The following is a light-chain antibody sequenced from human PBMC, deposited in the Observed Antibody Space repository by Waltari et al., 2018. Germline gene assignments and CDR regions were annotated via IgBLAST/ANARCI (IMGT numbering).Light chain of an antibody. J-gene: IGKJ1*01. Sequence: DIQMTQSPSTLSASIGDTFTITCRASRDISRWLAWYQQKPGKAPNLLISKASTLESGVPSRFNGSGSGTQFSLTLSSLQPDDFATYYCQQYKTYSPWAFGQGTKVEIK. CDR1: RDISRW. V-gene: IGKV1-5*03. CDR2: KAS. CDR3: QQYKTYSPWA.